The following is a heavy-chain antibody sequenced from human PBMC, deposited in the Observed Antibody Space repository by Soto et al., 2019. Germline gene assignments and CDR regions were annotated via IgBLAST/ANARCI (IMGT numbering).Heavy chain of an antibody. Sequence: EVQLVESGGGLVQPGRSLRLSCAASGFTFSSYAMHWVRQAPGKGLEYVSAISSNGGSTYYANSVKGRFTISRDNSXXTLYLQMGSLRAEDMAVYYCARDSAAMTYYYGMDVWGQGTTVTVSS. CDR2: ISSNGGST. CDR1: GFTFSSYA. CDR3: ARDSAAMTYYYGMDV. D-gene: IGHD2-21*02. V-gene: IGHV3-64*01. J-gene: IGHJ6*02.